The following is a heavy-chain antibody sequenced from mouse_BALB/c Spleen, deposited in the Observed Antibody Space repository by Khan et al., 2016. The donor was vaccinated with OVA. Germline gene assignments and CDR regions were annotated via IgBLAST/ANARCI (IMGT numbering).Heavy chain of an antibody. V-gene: IGHV3-2*02. J-gene: IGHJ4*01. D-gene: IGHD2-14*01. CDR2: ISSSGSA. Sequence: EVQLPESGPGLVKPSQSLSLTCTVTGYSITSDYAWNWIRQFPGDRLEWMGYISSSGSASYNPSLKSRISITRDTSKNQFFLQLKSVTTEDTATYFCARCLYYSYGYGLDYWGRGSSVTVSS. CDR1: GYSITSDYA. CDR3: ARCLYYSYGYGLDY.